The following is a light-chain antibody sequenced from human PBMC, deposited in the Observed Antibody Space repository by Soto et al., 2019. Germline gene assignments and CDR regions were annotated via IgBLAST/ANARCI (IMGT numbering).Light chain of an antibody. CDR2: AES. CDR3: QQSYTTPYT. CDR1: QSISTY. J-gene: IGKJ2*01. Sequence: DIQMTQSPSSLSASVGDRVTITCRASQSISTYLNWYQQRPGKAPKVLIYAESTLQSGVPSRFSGSGSVTEFTLTISSLQPEDFATYSCQQSYTTPYTFGQGTKLEIQ. V-gene: IGKV1-39*01.